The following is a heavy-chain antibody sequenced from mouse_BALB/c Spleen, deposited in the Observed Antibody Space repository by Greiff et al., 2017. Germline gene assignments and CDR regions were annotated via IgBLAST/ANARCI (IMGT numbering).Heavy chain of an antibody. D-gene: IGHD1-1*01. CDR1: GFTFSSYG. V-gene: IGHV5-6*01. CDR2: ISSGGSYT. Sequence: EVQLVESGGDLVKPGGSLKLSCAASGFTFSSYGMSWVRQTPDKRLEWVATISSGGSYTYYPDSVKGRFTISRDNAKNTLYLQMSSLKSEDTAMYYCARHTGTGYAMDYWGQGTSVTVSS. CDR3: ARHTGTGYAMDY. J-gene: IGHJ4*01.